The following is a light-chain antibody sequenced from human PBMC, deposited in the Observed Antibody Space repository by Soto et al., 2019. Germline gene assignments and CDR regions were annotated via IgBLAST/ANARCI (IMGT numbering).Light chain of an antibody. CDR3: QQYITYRT. J-gene: IGKJ1*01. Sequence: DILMTQSPSTLSASVVDRFTITCRASQSIRSWLAWYQQKPGKAPKLLIYDASSLERGVPSRFSGSGSGTEFTLTISSLQPDDFATYYCQQYITYRTFGQGTKVDIK. CDR1: QSIRSW. V-gene: IGKV1-5*01. CDR2: DAS.